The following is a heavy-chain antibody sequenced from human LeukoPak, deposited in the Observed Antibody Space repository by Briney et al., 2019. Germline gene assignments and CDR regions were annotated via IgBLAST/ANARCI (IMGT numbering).Heavy chain of an antibody. V-gene: IGHV1-24*01. CDR3: ATDLYCSGGSCYVFDY. CDR1: GYTLTELS. D-gene: IGHD2-15*01. CDR2: FAPEDGET. J-gene: IGHJ4*02. Sequence: ASVKVSCKVSGYTLTELSMHWVRQAPGKGLEWMGGFAPEDGETIYAQKFQGRVTMTEDRSTDTAYMELSSLRSEDTAVYYCATDLYCSGGSCYVFDYWGQGTLVTVFS.